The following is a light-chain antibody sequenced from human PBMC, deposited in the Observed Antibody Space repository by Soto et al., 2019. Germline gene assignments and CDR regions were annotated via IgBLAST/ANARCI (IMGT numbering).Light chain of an antibody. V-gene: IGKV3-15*01. CDR3: QQYNNWPPYT. CDR2: GAS. CDR1: QSVSSD. Sequence: IVMTQSPATLSVSPGDRVTLSCRASQSVSSDLAWYQQRPGQAPRLLIYGASTRATGIPARFSGTGSGTEFTLTISSLQSEDFAIYDCQQYNNWPPYTFGQGTKLEIK. J-gene: IGKJ2*01.